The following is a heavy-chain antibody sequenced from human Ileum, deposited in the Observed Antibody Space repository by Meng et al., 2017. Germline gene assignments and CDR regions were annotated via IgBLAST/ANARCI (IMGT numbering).Heavy chain of an antibody. D-gene: IGHD6-13*01. J-gene: IGHJ5*02. Sequence: QLRLQESGPGLVEPSVTLSLTCSVFGDSISGSTYYWGWIRQPPGRGLEWIGSIYHSGSTYYNPPVESRVAISVDTSRNQFSLKLSSVTATDTAVYYCAAQHTSSRGGYGWFDPWGRGILVTVSS. V-gene: IGHV4-39*01. CDR2: IYHSGST. CDR3: AAQHTSSRGGYGWFDP. CDR1: GDSISGSTYY.